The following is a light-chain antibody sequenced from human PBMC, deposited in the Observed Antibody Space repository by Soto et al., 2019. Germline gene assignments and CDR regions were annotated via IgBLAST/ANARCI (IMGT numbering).Light chain of an antibody. CDR2: DAS. V-gene: IGKV1-5*01. J-gene: IGKJ1*01. CDR3: QQNNRYPWT. CDR1: QSISTW. Sequence: IQMTQSPSTLSASVGDRVTITCRASQSISTWVAWYQQKPGKAPKFLIYDASNLESGVSSRFSGSGSETEFTLTISSLQPDDLATYYCQQNNRYPWTFGQGTKADIK.